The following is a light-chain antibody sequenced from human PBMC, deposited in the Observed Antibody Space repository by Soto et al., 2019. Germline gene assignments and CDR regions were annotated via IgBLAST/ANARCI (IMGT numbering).Light chain of an antibody. CDR2: GAS. Sequence: EFVLTQSPGTQSLSPGERATLSCRASQSLTNSFIAWYQQKPGQAPRLLIYGASNRATGIPDRFSGSGSGTDFTLTISRLEPEDFAVYYCQQYVTSPWAFGQGTKVDIK. CDR1: QSLTNSF. J-gene: IGKJ1*01. CDR3: QQYVTSPWA. V-gene: IGKV3-20*01.